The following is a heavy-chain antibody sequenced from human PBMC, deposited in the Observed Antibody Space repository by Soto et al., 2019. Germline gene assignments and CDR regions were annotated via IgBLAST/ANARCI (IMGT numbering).Heavy chain of an antibody. V-gene: IGHV4-4*07. D-gene: IGHD1-1*01. Sequence: SETLSLTCPVSGASISGYYWSWIRKSAGKGLEWIGRIYATGTTDYNPSLKSRVMMSVDTSKKQFSLKLRSVTAADTAVYYCVRDGTKTLRDWFDPWGQGISVTVSS. CDR2: IYATGTT. CDR1: GASISGYY. J-gene: IGHJ5*02. CDR3: VRDGTKTLRDWFDP.